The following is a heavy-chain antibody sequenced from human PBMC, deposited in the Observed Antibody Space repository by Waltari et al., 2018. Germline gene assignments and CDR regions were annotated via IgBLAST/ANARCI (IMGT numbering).Heavy chain of an antibody. CDR2: INHSGST. CDR3: ARDTGIAAAGNDY. J-gene: IGHJ4*02. CDR1: GGSFSGYY. V-gene: IGHV4-34*01. Sequence: QVQLQQWGAGLLKPSETLSLTCAVYGGSFSGYYWSWIRQPPGKGLEWIGEINHSGSTNYNPSLKSRVTISVDTSKNQFSLKLSSVTAADTAVYYCARDTGIAAAGNDYWGQGTLVTVSS. D-gene: IGHD6-13*01.